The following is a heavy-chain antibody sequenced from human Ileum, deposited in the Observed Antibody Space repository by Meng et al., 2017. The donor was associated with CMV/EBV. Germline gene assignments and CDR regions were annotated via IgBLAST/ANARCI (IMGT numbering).Heavy chain of an antibody. Sequence: CAASGFTVISNYVRWVRRAPGKGLEWVSLIYSGGSTYYTDSVKGRFTISRDNSKNTLYLQMNSLRAEDTAVYYCARGSGYNYGPIDYWGQGTLVTVSS. D-gene: IGHD5-18*01. CDR3: ARGSGYNYGPIDY. CDR1: GFTVISNY. J-gene: IGHJ4*02. V-gene: IGHV3-53*01. CDR2: IYSGGST.